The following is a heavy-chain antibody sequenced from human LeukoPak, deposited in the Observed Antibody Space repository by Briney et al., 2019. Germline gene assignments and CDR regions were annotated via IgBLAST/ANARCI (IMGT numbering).Heavy chain of an antibody. V-gene: IGHV1-2*02. CDR2: INPNSGGT. CDR3: ARDHYHKIHSVMVTAPDY. J-gene: IGHJ4*02. CDR1: GYTFTGYY. Sequence: ASVKVSCKASGYTFTGYYMHWVRQAPGQGLEWMGWINPNSGGTNYAQKFQGRVTMTRDTSTSTVYMELSSLRSEDTAVYYCARDHYHKIHSVMVTAPDYWGQGTLVIVSS. D-gene: IGHD2-21*02.